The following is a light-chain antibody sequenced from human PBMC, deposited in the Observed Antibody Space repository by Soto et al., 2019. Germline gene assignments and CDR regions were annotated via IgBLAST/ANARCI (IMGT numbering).Light chain of an antibody. CDR1: QSVRSSY. CDR3: QQYGRPPQT. V-gene: IGKV3-20*01. Sequence: DMVLTKSPGTLSLSQGERATLSCRASQSVRSSYLAWYQQKPGQAPRLLIYGASSRATGIPDRISGSGSGTDFTLTISRLEPEDFAVYYCQQYGRPPQTFGQGTKVDIK. J-gene: IGKJ1*01. CDR2: GAS.